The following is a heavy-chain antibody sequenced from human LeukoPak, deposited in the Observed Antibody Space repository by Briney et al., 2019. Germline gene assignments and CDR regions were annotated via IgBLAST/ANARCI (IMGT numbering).Heavy chain of an antibody. D-gene: IGHD3-10*01. CDR1: GGSFSGYY. Sequence: PSETLSLTCAVYGGSFSGYYWSWIRQPPGKGLEWIGEINHSGSTNYNPSLKSRVTISVDTSKNQFSLKLSSVTAADTAVYYCARVPLRITMVRGVISRRGGIDYWGQGTLVTVSS. V-gene: IGHV4-34*01. J-gene: IGHJ4*02. CDR2: INHSGST. CDR3: ARVPLRITMVRGVISRRGGIDY.